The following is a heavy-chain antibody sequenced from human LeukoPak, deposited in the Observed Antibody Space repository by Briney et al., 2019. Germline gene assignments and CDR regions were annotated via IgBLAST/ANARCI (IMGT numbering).Heavy chain of an antibody. D-gene: IGHD6-19*01. Sequence: ASVNVSCKASGYTFTSYAMHWVHQAPGQRLEWKGWINAGNGNTKYSQKFQGRVTITRDTSASTAYMELSSLRSEDTAVYYCARRDQYSSGWYFLWEYFQHWGQGTLVTVSS. CDR1: GYTFTSYA. CDR2: INAGNGNT. CDR3: ARRDQYSSGWYFLWEYFQH. V-gene: IGHV1-3*01. J-gene: IGHJ1*01.